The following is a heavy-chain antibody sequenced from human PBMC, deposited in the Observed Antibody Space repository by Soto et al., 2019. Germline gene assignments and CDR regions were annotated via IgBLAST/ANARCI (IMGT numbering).Heavy chain of an antibody. CDR1: AFTFRSYT. V-gene: IGHV3-30*04. Sequence: QVQLVESGGGVVQPGRSLRLSCAASAFTFRSYTMHWVRQAPGKGLEWVATISYDGSKTNYADSVRGRFTISRDNSKSTLFLQMDSLRPEDTAVYSCARDRYSSYFPPPYYFDSWGQGTLVTVSS. J-gene: IGHJ4*02. D-gene: IGHD1-1*01. CDR2: ISYDGSKT. CDR3: ARDRYSSYFPPPYYFDS.